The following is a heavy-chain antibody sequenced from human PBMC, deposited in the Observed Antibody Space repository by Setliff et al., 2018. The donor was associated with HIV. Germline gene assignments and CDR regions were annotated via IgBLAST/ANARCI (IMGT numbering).Heavy chain of an antibody. Sequence: SETLSLTCAVYGGSFSGFYWTFIRQSPGKGLEWIGEVTHSGTTTYDPSLKRRITISVDTSKNLFSLRLRSVTAADTAVYYCARIGWKQGAVGSFCDYWGQGALVTVSS. V-gene: IGHV4-34*10. D-gene: IGHD3-10*01. CDR3: ARIGWKQGAVGSFCDY. J-gene: IGHJ4*02. CDR2: VTHSGTT. CDR1: GGSFSGFY.